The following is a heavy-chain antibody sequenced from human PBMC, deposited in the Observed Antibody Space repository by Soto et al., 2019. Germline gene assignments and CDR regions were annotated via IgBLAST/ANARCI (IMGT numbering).Heavy chain of an antibody. CDR3: ARDLIAARQVDPWRFDP. J-gene: IGHJ5*02. V-gene: IGHV3-21*01. CDR1: GFTFSSYS. Sequence: PGGSLRLSCAASGFTFSSYSMNWVRQAPGKGLEWVSSISSSSSYIYYADSVKGRFTISRDNAKNSLYLQMNSLRAEDTAVYYCARDLIAARQVDPWRFDPWGQGTLVTVSS. CDR2: ISSSSSYI. D-gene: IGHD6-6*01.